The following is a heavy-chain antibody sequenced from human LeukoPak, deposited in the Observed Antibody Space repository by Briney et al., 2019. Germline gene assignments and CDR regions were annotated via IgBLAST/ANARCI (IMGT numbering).Heavy chain of an antibody. Sequence: GGSLRLSCAASGFTFSSYAMHWVRQAPGKGLEWVAVISYGGSNKYYADSVKGRFTISRDNSKNTLYLQMNSLRAEDTAVYYCARALLWFGELLSGTPGYWGQGTLVTVSS. CDR1: GFTFSSYA. V-gene: IGHV3-30-3*01. CDR2: ISYGGSNK. CDR3: ARALLWFGELLSGTPGY. D-gene: IGHD3-10*01. J-gene: IGHJ4*02.